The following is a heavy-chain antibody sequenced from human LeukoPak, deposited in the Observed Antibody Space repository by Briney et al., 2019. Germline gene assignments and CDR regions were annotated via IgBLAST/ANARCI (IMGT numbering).Heavy chain of an antibody. V-gene: IGHV3-7*03. CDR1: GFTFSDYY. Sequence: GGSLRLSCAASGFTFSDYYMSWIRQAPGKGLEWVANIKQDGSEKYYVDSVKGRFTISRDNAKNSLYLQMNSLRAEDTAVYYCAKRDYWGQGTLVTVSS. J-gene: IGHJ4*02. CDR2: IKQDGSEK. CDR3: AKRDY.